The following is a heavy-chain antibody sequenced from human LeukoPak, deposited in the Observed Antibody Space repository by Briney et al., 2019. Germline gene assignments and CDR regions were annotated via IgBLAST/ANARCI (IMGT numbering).Heavy chain of an antibody. CDR3: ARVGGVGYYYYMDV. D-gene: IGHD3-16*01. J-gene: IGHJ6*03. CDR1: GYSISSGYY. CDR2: IYHSGST. Sequence: SETLSLTXAVSGYSISSGYYWGWIRPPPGKGLEWIGSIYHSGSTYYNPSLKSRVTISVDTSKNQFSLKLSSVTAADTAVYYCARVGGVGYYYYMDVWGKGTTVTVSS. V-gene: IGHV4-38-2*01.